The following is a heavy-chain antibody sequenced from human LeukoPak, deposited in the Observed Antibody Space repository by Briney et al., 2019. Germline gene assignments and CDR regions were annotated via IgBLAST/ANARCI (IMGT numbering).Heavy chain of an antibody. V-gene: IGHV4-34*01. J-gene: IGHJ4*02. Sequence: SETLSLTCTVSGGSISSYYWSWIRQPPGKGLEWIGEINHSGSTNYNPSLKSRVTIPVDTSKNQFSLKLSSVTAADTAVYYCARGEDSSGYHDYWGQGTLVTVSS. CDR3: ARGEDSSGYHDY. CDR2: INHSGST. D-gene: IGHD3-22*01. CDR1: GGSISSYY.